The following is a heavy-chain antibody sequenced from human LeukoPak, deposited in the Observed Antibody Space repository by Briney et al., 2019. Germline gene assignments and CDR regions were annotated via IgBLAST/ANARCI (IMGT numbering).Heavy chain of an antibody. J-gene: IGHJ4*02. CDR1: GFAVDDYG. CDR2: ISWNSGRI. D-gene: IGHD1-26*01. Sequence: GRSLRLSCAASGFAVDDYGMHWVRQAPGKGLEWVSGISWNSGRIGYADSVKGRFTISRDVAKNSLYLQMNSLRVEDTALYYCAKDTPSGSYFFDYWGQGTLVTVSS. CDR3: AKDTPSGSYFFDY. V-gene: IGHV3-9*01.